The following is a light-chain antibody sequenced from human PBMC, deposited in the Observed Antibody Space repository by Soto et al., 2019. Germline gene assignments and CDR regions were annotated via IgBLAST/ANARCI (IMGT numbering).Light chain of an antibody. CDR2: GAS. Sequence: SPDQKTTHSCRASQSVRSNLAWYQQRPGQPPRLLIYGASTRATGIPARFSGGGSGTDFTLSISSLRYENFACCYCQHSNSRLPKTVCPGTKVDIK. CDR1: QSVRSN. J-gene: IGKJ1*01. CDR3: QHSNSRLPKT. V-gene: IGKV3-15*01.